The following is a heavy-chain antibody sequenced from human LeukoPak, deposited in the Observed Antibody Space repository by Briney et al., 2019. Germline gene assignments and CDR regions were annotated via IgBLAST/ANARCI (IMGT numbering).Heavy chain of an antibody. V-gene: IGHV3-23*01. CDR2: ISGSGGNT. J-gene: IGHJ3*02. Sequence: SGGSLRLSCAASGFTFSNYGMSWVRQAPGKGLEWVSGISGSGGNTRNADSVKGRFTISRDNSKNTLYLQMNSLRAEDTAVYYCAKGGVYCGGDCRVSDIWGQGTMVTVSS. CDR3: AKGGVYCGGDCRVSDI. D-gene: IGHD2-21*02. CDR1: GFTFSNYG.